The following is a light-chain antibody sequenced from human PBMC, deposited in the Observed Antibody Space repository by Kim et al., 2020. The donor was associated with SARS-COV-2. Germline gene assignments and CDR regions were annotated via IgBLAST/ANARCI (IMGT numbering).Light chain of an antibody. CDR3: QTWDTAIRV. V-gene: IGLV4-69*01. J-gene: IGLJ3*02. CDR1: SGHSTYA. Sequence: SVKLTCILTSGHSTYAIAWHQQRPEKGPRFLMKLNSDGSHRRGDGIPDRFSGSSSGTERYLTISSVQAEDEADYYCQTWDTAIRVFGGGTQLTVL. CDR2: LNSDGSH.